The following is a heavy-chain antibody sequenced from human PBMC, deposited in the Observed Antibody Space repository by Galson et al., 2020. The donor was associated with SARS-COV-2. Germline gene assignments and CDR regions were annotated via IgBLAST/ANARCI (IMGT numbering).Heavy chain of an antibody. CDR1: GYDFRGYW. Sequence: GESLKISCQGSGYDFRGYWIAWVRRMPGKGLEWMGVIYPGDSDTKYSPSFQGQVTISADKYISTVYLQWSSLQASDTAMYYCARALLYETNYYWYLDLWGRGTLVTAS. V-gene: IGHV5-51*01. CDR3: ARALLYETNYYWYLDL. D-gene: IGHD3-16*02. CDR2: IYPGDSDT. J-gene: IGHJ2*01.